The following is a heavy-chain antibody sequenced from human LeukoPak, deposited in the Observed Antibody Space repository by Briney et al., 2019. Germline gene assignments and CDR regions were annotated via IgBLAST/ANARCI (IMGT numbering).Heavy chain of an antibody. D-gene: IGHD5-12*01. CDR2: ISNDTTTI. V-gene: IGHV3-48*01. CDR1: GFLFRDYS. J-gene: IGHJ4*02. Sequence: GGSLRLSCAAPGFLFRDYSVTWVRQAPGKGLEMVSYISNDTTTISFADSEKGRFTISRDNAKNTVYLQMNSLRAEDTAVYYCARRRPRIVATISYYFDYWGQGTLVTVSS. CDR3: ARRRPRIVATISYYFDY.